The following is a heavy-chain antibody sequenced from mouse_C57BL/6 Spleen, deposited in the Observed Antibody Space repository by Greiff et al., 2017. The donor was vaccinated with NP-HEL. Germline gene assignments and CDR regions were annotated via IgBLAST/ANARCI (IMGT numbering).Heavy chain of an antibody. V-gene: IGHV1-15*01. Sequence: QVQLQQSGAELVRPGASVTLSCKASGYTFTDYEMHWVKQTPVHGLEWIGAIDPETGGTAYNQKFKGKAILTADKSSSTAYMELRSLTSEDSAVYYCTREELRDGAMDYWGQGTSVTVSS. J-gene: IGHJ4*01. CDR1: GYTFTDYE. CDR3: TREELRDGAMDY. CDR2: IDPETGGT. D-gene: IGHD3-2*02.